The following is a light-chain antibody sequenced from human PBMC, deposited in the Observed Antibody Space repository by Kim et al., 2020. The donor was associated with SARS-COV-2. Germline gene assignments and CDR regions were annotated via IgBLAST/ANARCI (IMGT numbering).Light chain of an antibody. CDR1: SGLISYA. J-gene: IGLJ3*02. V-gene: IGLV4-69*01. CDR2: VNRDGSH. CDR3: QTWDTGIRV. Sequence: ASVQLTCILSSGLISYAIAWHQQQPGKGPRFLMKVNRDGSHIKGDGFPDRFSGSTSGAERYLTISSLQPEDEADYYCQTWDTGIRVFGGGTQLTVL.